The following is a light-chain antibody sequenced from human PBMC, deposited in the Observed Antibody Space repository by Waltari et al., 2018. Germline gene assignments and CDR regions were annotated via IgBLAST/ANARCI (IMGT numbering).Light chain of an antibody. CDR1: QGIRVY. V-gene: IGKV1-6*02. CDR3: LQDYDYPRT. Sequence: AIQLTQSPSSLSASVGDRVTITCRARQGIRVYLAWYQQKPGKAPKLLIYGASSLQSGVPSRFSGGASGTDFTLTISSLQPEDFATYYCLQDYDYPRTFGQGTRVELK. J-gene: IGKJ1*01. CDR2: GAS.